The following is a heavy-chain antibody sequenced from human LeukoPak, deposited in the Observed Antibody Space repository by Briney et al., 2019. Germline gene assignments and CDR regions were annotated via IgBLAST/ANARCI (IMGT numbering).Heavy chain of an antibody. CDR1: GFSFSSYG. V-gene: IGHV3-30*18. J-gene: IGHJ4*02. CDR3: AKDGDDCIDY. Sequence: GRSLRLSCAASGFSFSSYGIHWVRQAPGKGVEGVAVISYDRSNKYYADSVKGRFTISRDNSKKKLSLQLNTLRHEDTALYYCAKDGDDCIDYWGPGTLVTVSS. CDR2: ISYDRSNK. D-gene: IGHD2-21*01.